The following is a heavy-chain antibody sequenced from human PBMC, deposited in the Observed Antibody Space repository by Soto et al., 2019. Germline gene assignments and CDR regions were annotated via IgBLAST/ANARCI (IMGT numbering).Heavy chain of an antibody. CDR2: INPKSRGT. CDR1: GYTFADSF. V-gene: IGHV1-2*02. D-gene: IGHD3-22*01. J-gene: IGHJ5*02. CDR3: ARVTLKAGNWFDP. Sequence: SSVKLSCKASGYTFADSFIHWLRPAPGQEFEWMGWINPKSRGTNYAQKFQGRVTMTRDTSNSTASMELRGLTSDGTAVYYWARVTLKAGNWFDPWG.